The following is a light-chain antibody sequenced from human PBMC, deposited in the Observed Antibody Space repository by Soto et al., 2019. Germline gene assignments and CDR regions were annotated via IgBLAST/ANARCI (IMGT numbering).Light chain of an antibody. CDR2: GAS. CDR1: QSVSSN. J-gene: IGKJ4*01. Sequence: EIVMTQSPATLSVSPGERATLSCRASQSVSSNLAWYQQKPGQAPRLLIYGASSRATGIPDRFSGSGSGTDFTLTISRLEPEDFAVYYCQQYGGSPLTFGGGTKVEIK. CDR3: QQYGGSPLT. V-gene: IGKV3-20*01.